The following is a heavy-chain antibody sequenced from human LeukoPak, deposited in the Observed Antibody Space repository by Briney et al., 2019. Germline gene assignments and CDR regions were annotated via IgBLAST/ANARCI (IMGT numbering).Heavy chain of an antibody. CDR1: GYTFTGYY. Sequence: ASVKVSCKASGYTFTGYYMHWVRQAPGQGLEWMGWINPNSGGTNYAQKFQGRVTMTRDTSISTAYMELSRLRSDDTAVYYCARVPRNYYGSGSYLDYWGQGTLLTVSP. D-gene: IGHD3-10*01. V-gene: IGHV1-2*02. J-gene: IGHJ4*02. CDR3: ARVPRNYYGSGSYLDY. CDR2: INPNSGGT.